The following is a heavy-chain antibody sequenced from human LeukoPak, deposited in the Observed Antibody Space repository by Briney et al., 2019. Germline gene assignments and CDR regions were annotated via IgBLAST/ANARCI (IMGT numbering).Heavy chain of an antibody. Sequence: GGSLRLSCAASGFTFSSYAMSWIRQAPGKGLEWVSYISSSGSTIYYADSVKGRFTISRDNAKNSLYLQMNSLRAEDTAVYYCARDHQNYYGSGSYLGGVDYWGQGTLVTVSS. J-gene: IGHJ4*02. CDR2: ISSSGSTI. CDR3: ARDHQNYYGSGSYLGGVDY. D-gene: IGHD3-10*01. CDR1: GFTFSSYA. V-gene: IGHV3-11*01.